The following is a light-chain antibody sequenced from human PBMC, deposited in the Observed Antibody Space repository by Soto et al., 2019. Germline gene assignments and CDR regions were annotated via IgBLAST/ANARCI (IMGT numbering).Light chain of an antibody. CDR1: EDINNF. CDR2: AAS. V-gene: IGKV1-17*03. Sequence: DIQMTQSPSAMSASLGDRVTITCRASEDINNFLTWFQQKPGEVPTRLMFAASTPQRGVPSRFRGSGSGTEFTLTSTSLQPEDFATYFCLQHCRDPWTFGQGTKVEI. J-gene: IGKJ1*01. CDR3: LQHCRDPWT.